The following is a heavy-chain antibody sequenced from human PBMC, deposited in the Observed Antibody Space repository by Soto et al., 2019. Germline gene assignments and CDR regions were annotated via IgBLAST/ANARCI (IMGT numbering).Heavy chain of an antibody. J-gene: IGHJ4*02. CDR3: TTEPDYSNYFEY. CDR2: IRSKADGGTT. CDR1: GFTFNNAW. Sequence: EVQLVESGGGLVKPGGSLRLSCAASGFTFNNAWMNWVRQAPGKGLEWVGRIRSKADGGTTDYAAPVKDRFTISRDDSKNTLHLQMNSLKTEDTAVYYFTTEPDYSNYFEYWGQGTLVTVSS. V-gene: IGHV3-15*07. D-gene: IGHD4-4*01.